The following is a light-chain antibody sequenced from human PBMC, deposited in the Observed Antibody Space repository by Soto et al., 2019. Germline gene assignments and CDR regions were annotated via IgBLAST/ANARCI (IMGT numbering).Light chain of an antibody. CDR3: RSYTSSRTWV. CDR2: EVS. J-gene: IGLJ3*02. V-gene: IGLV2-14*01. CDR1: SSDVGGYNY. Sequence: SALTQTASVSGSPGQSITISCTGTSSDVGGYNYVSWYQQHPGKAPKLMSYEVSNRPSGVSNRFSGSKSGNTASLTISGLQAEDEADYYCRSYTSSRTWVFGGGTKLTFL.